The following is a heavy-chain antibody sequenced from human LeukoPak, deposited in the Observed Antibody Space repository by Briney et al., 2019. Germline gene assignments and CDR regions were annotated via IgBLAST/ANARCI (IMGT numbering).Heavy chain of an antibody. CDR3: ARSKYSGSYSPGAYFDY. V-gene: IGHV3-33*01. D-gene: IGHD1-26*01. Sequence: GGSLRLSCAASGFTFSSYGMHWVRQAPGKGLEWVAVIWYDGSNKYYADSVKGRFTISRDNSKNTLYLQINSLRAEDTAVYYCARSKYSGSYSPGAYFDYWGQGTLVTVSS. CDR1: GFTFSSYG. CDR2: IWYDGSNK. J-gene: IGHJ4*02.